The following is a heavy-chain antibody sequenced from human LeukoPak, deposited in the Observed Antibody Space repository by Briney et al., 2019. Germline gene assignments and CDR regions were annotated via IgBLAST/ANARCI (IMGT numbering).Heavy chain of an antibody. J-gene: IGHJ5*02. Sequence: GASVKVSCNSSGYTFTGYYMHWVRQDPGQGLEWMGWINPNSGGTHYAQKFQGRVTMTRDTSINTAYMELSSLRSDDTAIYYCARGSSIVTSTIDWFDPWGQGALVAVSS. V-gene: IGHV1-2*02. CDR1: GYTFTGYY. CDR3: ARGSSIVTSTIDWFDP. CDR2: INPNSGGT. D-gene: IGHD6-6*01.